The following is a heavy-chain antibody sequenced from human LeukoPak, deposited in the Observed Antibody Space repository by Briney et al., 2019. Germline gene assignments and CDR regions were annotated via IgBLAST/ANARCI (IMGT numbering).Heavy chain of an antibody. D-gene: IGHD3-10*01. Sequence: GGSLRLSCAASGFTVSSNYMSWVRQAPGKGLEWVSDIYSGGSTYYADSVKGRFTISRDNSKNTLYLQMNSLRAEDTAVYYCAKLRRGVIPDAFDIWGQGTMVTVSS. CDR1: GFTVSSNY. J-gene: IGHJ3*02. CDR3: AKLRRGVIPDAFDI. CDR2: IYSGGST. V-gene: IGHV3-66*04.